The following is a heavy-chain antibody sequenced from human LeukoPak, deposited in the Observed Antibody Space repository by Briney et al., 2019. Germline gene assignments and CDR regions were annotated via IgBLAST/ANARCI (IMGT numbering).Heavy chain of an antibody. Sequence: ASVKVSCKASGFTFTDYYMHWVRLAPGQGLEWMGYINPHSGVTSFPQKFRGRVTLTTDTSISAAYMELSSLISDDTAMYYCVSGGITKAFDLWGQGALVTVSS. D-gene: IGHD1-14*01. CDR1: GFTFTDYY. J-gene: IGHJ4*02. CDR2: INPHSGVT. CDR3: VSGGITKAFDL. V-gene: IGHV1-2*02.